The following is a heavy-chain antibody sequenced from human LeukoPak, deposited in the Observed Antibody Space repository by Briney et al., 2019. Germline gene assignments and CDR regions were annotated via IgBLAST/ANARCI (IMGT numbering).Heavy chain of an antibody. V-gene: IGHV3-30*18. CDR2: ISYDGSNK. Sequence: AGGSLRLSCAASRFTFSSYGMHWVRQAPGKGLEWVAVISYDGSNKYYADSVKGRFTISRDNSKNTLYLQMNSLRAEDTAVYYCAKDRAAGSSPGYWGQGTLVTVSS. CDR1: RFTFSSYG. D-gene: IGHD6-13*01. J-gene: IGHJ4*02. CDR3: AKDRAAGSSPGY.